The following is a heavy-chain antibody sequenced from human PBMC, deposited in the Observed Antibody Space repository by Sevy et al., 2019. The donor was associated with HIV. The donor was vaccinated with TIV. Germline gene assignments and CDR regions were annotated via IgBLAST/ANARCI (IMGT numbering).Heavy chain of an antibody. V-gene: IGHV4-59*08. CDR1: GFAITSLY. J-gene: IGHJ4*02. Sequence: SETLSLTCTVSGFAITSLYWNWIRQPPGKGLEGIANIYYNGNINYNPSLKRRGPLSLYTSNNQFSLSLRSVTAADTAMYYCAGENAWGRGYSWGQGTMVTVSS. CDR2: IYYNGNI. D-gene: IGHD1-26*01. CDR3: AGENAWGRGYS.